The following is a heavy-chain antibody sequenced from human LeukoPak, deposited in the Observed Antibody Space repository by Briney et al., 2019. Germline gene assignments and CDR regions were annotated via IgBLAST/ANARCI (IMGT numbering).Heavy chain of an antibody. D-gene: IGHD5-18*01. J-gene: IGHJ4*01. CDR1: GYIFAHNG. Sequence: GASVQVSCKTSGYIFAHNGISWVRQAPGQGLEWMGRINPNSGDTNFAQKFQGRVTMTRDTSISTAYMDLSGLRPDDTAVYYCAREGSGYTYGRGSYFDYWGHGILVTVSS. CDR2: INPNSGDT. V-gene: IGHV1-2*06. CDR3: AREGSGYTYGRGSYFDY.